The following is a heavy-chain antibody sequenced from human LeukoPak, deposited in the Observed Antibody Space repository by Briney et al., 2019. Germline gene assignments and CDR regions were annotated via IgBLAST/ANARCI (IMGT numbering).Heavy chain of an antibody. CDR2: ISGSSSYI. CDR1: GFTFSSYN. J-gene: IGHJ4*02. V-gene: IGHV3-21*01. Sequence: GGSLSLFCAASGFTFSSYNMNWVRQAPGKGLEWVSAISGSSSYIYYADSVSGRFTISRDNAKNSLYLQMNSLGDEDTAVYYCARSATRRVSHIDYWGQGVLVTVSS. CDR3: ARSATRRVSHIDY. D-gene: IGHD2-2*01.